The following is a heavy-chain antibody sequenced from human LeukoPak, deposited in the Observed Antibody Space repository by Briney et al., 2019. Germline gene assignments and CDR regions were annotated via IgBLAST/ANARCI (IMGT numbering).Heavy chain of an antibody. V-gene: IGHV1-2*02. D-gene: IGHD2-21*01. CDR1: GHTFSDYY. CDR3: ARIVLPGRPKTSYES. CDR2: INPNSGDT. Sequence: GASVKVSCKASGHTFSDYYLHWVRPAPGQGLAWMGWINPNSGDTNSTQKFQGRVTMTRGTSSSLSYMELRSLTVDDTAVYYCARIVLPGRPKTSYESWGQGTLVTVSS. J-gene: IGHJ4*02.